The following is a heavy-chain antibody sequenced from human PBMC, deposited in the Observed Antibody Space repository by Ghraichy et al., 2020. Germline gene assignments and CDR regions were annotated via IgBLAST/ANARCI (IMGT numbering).Heavy chain of an antibody. V-gene: IGHV4-39*01. CDR2: IYYSGST. D-gene: IGHD2-21*02. J-gene: IGHJ4*01. CDR3: ARLSADVVVTADNWYFDY. Sequence: ESLNISCTVSGGSISSSSYYWGWIRQPPGKGLEWIGSIYYSGSTYYNPSLKSRVTISVDTSKKQLSLKLSSVTAADTAVYYCARLSADVVVTADNWYFDYWGQGTLVTVSS. CDR1: GGSISSSSYY.